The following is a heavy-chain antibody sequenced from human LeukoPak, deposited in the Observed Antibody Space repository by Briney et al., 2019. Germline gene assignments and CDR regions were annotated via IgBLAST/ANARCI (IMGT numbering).Heavy chain of an antibody. CDR1: GGSLSTHH. V-gene: IGHV4-59*11. J-gene: IGHJ4*02. Sequence: PSETLSLTCVVSGGSLSTHHWSWIRQSPGRGLEWIGYNSDSGSTNYNPSLKSRVTISVDTSKNQFSLMLSSVTAADTAVYYCARGYDSSAYYPFNYWGQGTLVTVSS. CDR3: ARGYDSSAYYPFNY. D-gene: IGHD3-22*01. CDR2: NSDSGST.